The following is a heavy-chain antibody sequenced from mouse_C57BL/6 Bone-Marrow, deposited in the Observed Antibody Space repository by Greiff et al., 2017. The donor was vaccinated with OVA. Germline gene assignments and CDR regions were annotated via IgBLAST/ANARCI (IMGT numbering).Heavy chain of an antibody. V-gene: IGHV14-4*01. CDR2: IDPENGDT. CDR3: TSYGNFDY. Sequence: VQLQQSGAELVRPGASVKLSCTASGFHIKDDYMHWVKQRPEQGLEWIGWIDPENGDTEYASKFQGKATITADTSSNPAYLQLSSLTSEDTAVYYCTSYGNFDYGGQGTTLTVSS. CDR1: GFHIKDDY. J-gene: IGHJ2*01. D-gene: IGHD2-1*01.